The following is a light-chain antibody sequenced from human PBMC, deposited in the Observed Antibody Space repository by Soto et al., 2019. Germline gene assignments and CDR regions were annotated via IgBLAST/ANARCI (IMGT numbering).Light chain of an antibody. J-gene: IGLJ2*01. Sequence: SYELTQPPSVSGAPGKTASITCGGDNIGSKSGHWYQQKPGQAPVLVINHDSDRPSGIPERFSGSNYGNTATLTISRVEAGDEADYYCQVWDSSSDHPVFGGGTKLTVL. V-gene: IGLV3-21*04. CDR1: NIGSKS. CDR2: HDS. CDR3: QVWDSSSDHPV.